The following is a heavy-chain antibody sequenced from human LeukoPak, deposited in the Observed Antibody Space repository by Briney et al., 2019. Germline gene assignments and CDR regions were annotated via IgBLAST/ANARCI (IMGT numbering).Heavy chain of an antibody. Sequence: SQTLSLTCTVSGVSISSGGYYWSWIRQHPGKGLEWIGHIYYSGSTYYNPSLRDRVTISIDTSKIQFSLKLISVTAADTAVYYCAREGGYDEGYYYGMDVWGQGTTVTVSS. CDR2: IYYSGST. J-gene: IGHJ6*02. CDR3: AREGGYDEGYYYGMDV. D-gene: IGHD5-12*01. CDR1: GVSISSGGYY. V-gene: IGHV4-31*03.